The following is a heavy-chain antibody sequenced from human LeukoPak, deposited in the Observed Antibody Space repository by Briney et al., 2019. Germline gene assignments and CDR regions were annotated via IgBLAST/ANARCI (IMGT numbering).Heavy chain of an antibody. CDR2: FDPEDGET. Sequence: ASVKVSCKVSGYTLTELSMHWVRQAPGKGLEWMGGFDPEDGETIYAQKFQGRVTMTEDTSTDTAYTELSSLRSEDTAVYYCATVRGIAVANWFDPWGQGTLVTVSS. CDR3: ATVRGIAVANWFDP. J-gene: IGHJ5*02. V-gene: IGHV1-24*01. D-gene: IGHD6-19*01. CDR1: GYTLTELS.